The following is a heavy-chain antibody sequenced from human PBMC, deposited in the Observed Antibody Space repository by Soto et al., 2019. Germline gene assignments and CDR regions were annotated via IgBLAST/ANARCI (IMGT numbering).Heavy chain of an antibody. V-gene: IGHV3-15*05. D-gene: IGHD3-16*01. CDR1: RLPSRTAP. CDR3: AKGGGAWARSSMNV. Sequence: LXLSCDAYRLPSRTAPTTFTTQATGKGLEGIGRIKSKNDGGTTDYAAPVKGRFVISRDDSKNTLYLQMSSLKTDDTAVYYCAKGGGAWARSSMNVWGQGTTVTVSS. J-gene: IGHJ6*02. CDR2: IKSKNDGGTT.